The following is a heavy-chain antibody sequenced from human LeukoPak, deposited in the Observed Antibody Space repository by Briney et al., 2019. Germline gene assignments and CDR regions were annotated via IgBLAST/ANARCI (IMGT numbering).Heavy chain of an antibody. CDR2: ITSGDGSP. J-gene: IGHJ4*02. Sequence: GGSLRLSCAASGFTFSSYAMSWVRQTPEKGLEWVSTITSGDGSPYYADSVKGRFTISRDNSNNMLFLQMNSLRAEDTAVYYCTKRGAYYVDYWGRGIPVTVSS. CDR3: TKRGAYYVDY. V-gene: IGHV3-23*01. CDR1: GFTFSSYA. D-gene: IGHD3-16*01.